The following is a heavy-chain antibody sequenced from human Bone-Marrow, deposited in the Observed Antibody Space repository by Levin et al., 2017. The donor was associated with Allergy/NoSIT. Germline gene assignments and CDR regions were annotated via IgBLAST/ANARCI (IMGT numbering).Heavy chain of an antibody. CDR2: LYWDDDD. Sequence: SGPTLVKPTQTLTLTCTFSGFSLSTNGVGVGWIRPPPGKALEWLALLYWDDDDRYSPSLRTRLTVTEDTSKNQVVLTMTNMHPVDTATYFCAHSRRYGSGRYYFDYWGQGALVTVSS. J-gene: IGHJ4*02. V-gene: IGHV2-5*02. CDR1: GFSLSTNGVG. D-gene: IGHD6-19*01. CDR3: AHSRRYGSGRYYFDY.